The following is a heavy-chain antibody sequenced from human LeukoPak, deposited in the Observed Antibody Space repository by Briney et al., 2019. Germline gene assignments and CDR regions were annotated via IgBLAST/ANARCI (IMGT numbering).Heavy chain of an antibody. J-gene: IGHJ3*02. D-gene: IGHD2-15*01. CDR2: IFWDDDK. V-gene: IGHV2-5*02. CDR3: AHRGGCSGGSCYGDAFDI. CDR1: GFSLSISGVG. Sequence: SGPTLVKPTQTLTLTCTFSGFSLSISGVGVGWIRQPPGKALEWLALIFWDDDKRYSPSLKSRLTITKDTSKNQVDLTMTNMDPVDTATYYCAHRGGCSGGSCYGDAFDIWGQGTMVTVSS.